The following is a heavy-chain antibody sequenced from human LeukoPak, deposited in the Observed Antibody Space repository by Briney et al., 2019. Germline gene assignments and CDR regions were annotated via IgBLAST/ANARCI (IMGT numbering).Heavy chain of an antibody. V-gene: IGHV3-23*01. Sequence: GGSLRLSCAASGFTFGSYAMSRVRQTPGKGLEWVSTISATNTYYADSVKGRFTISRDNSKNTLFLQMNSLRAEDTAIYYCAKGAVWSLYYFDYWGQGTLVTVSS. CDR3: AKGAVWSLYYFDY. J-gene: IGHJ4*02. D-gene: IGHD2-21*01. CDR1: GFTFGSYA. CDR2: ISATNT.